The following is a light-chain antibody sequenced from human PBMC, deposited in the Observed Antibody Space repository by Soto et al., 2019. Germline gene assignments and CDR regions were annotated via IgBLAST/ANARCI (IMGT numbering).Light chain of an antibody. J-gene: IGKJ1*01. CDR1: QSVSSY. V-gene: IGKV3-15*01. CDR3: QQYNNWPQT. Sequence: EIVLSQPXASLSLSRGEXXXXXXXDSQSVSSYLAWYQQKXGQAPRLLIYGASXRATGIPARFSGSGSGTEFTLTTSRLQSEDFAVYYCQQYNNWPQTFGQGTKVDIK. CDR2: GAS.